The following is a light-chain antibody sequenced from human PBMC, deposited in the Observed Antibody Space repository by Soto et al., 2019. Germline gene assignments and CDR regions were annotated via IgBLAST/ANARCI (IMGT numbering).Light chain of an antibody. J-gene: IGLJ3*02. CDR3: AAWDDSLKGWV. CDR1: SXXIGSNT. V-gene: IGLV1-44*01. CDR2: NNN. Sequence: QSVLTQPPSASGXXXXRXXXXXXGXSXXIGSNTVNWYQHLPGTAPKLLMYNNNQRPSGVPDRFSGSKSGISASLAISGLQSEDEADYYCAAWDDSLKGWVFGGGTKLTVL.